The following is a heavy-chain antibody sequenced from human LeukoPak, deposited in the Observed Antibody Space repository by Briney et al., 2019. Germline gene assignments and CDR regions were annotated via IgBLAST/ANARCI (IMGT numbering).Heavy chain of an antibody. V-gene: IGHV3-15*01. CDR1: VFTFSNSW. Sequence: PGGSLTLSCAASVFTFSNSWISGVRQAPGKGRDGVGRIKSKTYGGTTDYDAPVKGRFTISRSDSKNKLYLQMNSLKTEDTAVYYCTTSLGYSCPYGLDYWGQGTLVTVSS. CDR3: TTSLGYSCPYGLDY. J-gene: IGHJ4*02. CDR2: IKSKTYGGTT. D-gene: IGHD1-1*01.